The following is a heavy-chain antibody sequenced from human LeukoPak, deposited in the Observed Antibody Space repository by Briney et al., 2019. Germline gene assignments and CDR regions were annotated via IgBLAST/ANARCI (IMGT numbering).Heavy chain of an antibody. D-gene: IGHD3-10*01. J-gene: IGHJ3*02. CDR2: LYSGGNT. CDR1: GFTVSSNY. CDR3: ATEGFRGVLFHI. V-gene: IGHV3-66*01. Sequence: GGSLRLSCAASGFTVSSNYMSWVRQAPGKGLEWVSVLYSGGNTYYADSVQGRFTISRDNSRNTLYLQMNSLRVEDTAVYYRATEGFRGVLFHIWGQGTVVTVSS.